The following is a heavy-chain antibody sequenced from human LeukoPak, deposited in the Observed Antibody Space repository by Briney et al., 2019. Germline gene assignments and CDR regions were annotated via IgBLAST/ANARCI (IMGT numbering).Heavy chain of an antibody. CDR3: AKSILLGYCSGGSCYGYYFDY. Sequence: GGSLRLSCAASGFTFSSYAMSWVRQAPGKGLGWVSAISGSGGSTYYADSVKGRFTISRDNSKNTLYLQMNSLRAEDTAVYYCAKSILLGYCSGGSCYGYYFDYWGQGTLVTVSS. CDR1: GFTFSSYA. CDR2: ISGSGGST. V-gene: IGHV3-23*01. D-gene: IGHD2-15*01. J-gene: IGHJ4*02.